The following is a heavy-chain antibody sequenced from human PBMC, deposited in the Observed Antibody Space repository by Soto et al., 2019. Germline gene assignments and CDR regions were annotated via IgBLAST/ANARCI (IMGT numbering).Heavy chain of an antibody. CDR1: GGSISSGDYY. CDR2: IFYSAST. V-gene: IGHV4-31*03. CDR3: ARGGSGDIVVVAAIDY. Sequence: PSETLSLTCSVSGGSISSGDYYWSWVRQHPGKGLEWIGYIFYSASTYYNPSLKSRVTISVDTSKNQFSLKLSSVTAADTAVYYCARGGSGDIVVVAAIDYWGQGTLVTVSS. J-gene: IGHJ4*02. D-gene: IGHD2-15*01.